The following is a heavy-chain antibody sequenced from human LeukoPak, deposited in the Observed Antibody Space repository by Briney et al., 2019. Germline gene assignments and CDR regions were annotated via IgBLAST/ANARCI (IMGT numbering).Heavy chain of an antibody. CDR3: AKDSFRSSSGVDP. Sequence: TGGSLRLSCAASGFTFSSYAMTWVRQAPGKGLQWASAISSSGGSTYYADSVKGRFTISRDNSKNTLFLQMNSLRAEDTAVYYCAKDSFRSSSGVDPWGQGTLVTVSS. V-gene: IGHV3-23*01. J-gene: IGHJ5*02. CDR1: GFTFSSYA. D-gene: IGHD6-19*01. CDR2: ISSSGGST.